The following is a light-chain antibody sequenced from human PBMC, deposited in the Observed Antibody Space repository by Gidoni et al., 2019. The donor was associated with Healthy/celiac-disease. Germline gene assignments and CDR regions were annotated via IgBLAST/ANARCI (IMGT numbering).Light chain of an antibody. J-gene: IGKJ2*01. V-gene: IGKV3-15*01. CDR1: QSVSSN. Sequence: IVMTQSPATLSVAPGERATLSCRASQSVSSNLAWYQQKPGQAPRPLIYGASTRATGIPARFSASGSGTEFTLTISSLQSEDFAVYYCQQYNNWPLYTFXXXTKLEIK. CDR3: QQYNNWPLYT. CDR2: GAS.